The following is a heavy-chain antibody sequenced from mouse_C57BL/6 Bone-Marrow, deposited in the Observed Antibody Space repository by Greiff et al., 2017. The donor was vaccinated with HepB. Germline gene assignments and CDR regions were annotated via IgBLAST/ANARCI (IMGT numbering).Heavy chain of an antibody. V-gene: IGHV1-69*01. CDR1: GYTFTSYW. D-gene: IGHD1-1*01. J-gene: IGHJ3*01. Sequence: VQLQQPGAELVMPGASVKLSCKASGYTFTSYWMHWVKQRPGQGLEWIGEIDPSDSYTNYNQKFKGKSTLTVDKSSSTAYMQLSSLTSEDSAVYYGARGGDYGSRAWFAYWGQGTLVTVSA. CDR3: ARGGDYGSRAWFAY. CDR2: IDPSDSYT.